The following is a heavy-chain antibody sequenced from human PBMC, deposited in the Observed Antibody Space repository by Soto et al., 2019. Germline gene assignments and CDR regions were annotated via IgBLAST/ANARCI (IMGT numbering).Heavy chain of an antibody. CDR3: AKSAGSGWAYYYYGLDI. D-gene: IGHD6-19*01. CDR2: ISGGVVST. CDR1: GFSFSSFA. J-gene: IGHJ6*02. V-gene: IGHV3-23*01. Sequence: GGSLRLSCAASGFSFSSFAMSWVRQAPGKGPEWVSAISGGVVSTYYPDSVKGRFTISRDTSKNTLFLQMNNLRAEDTAVYYCAKSAGSGWAYYYYGLDIWGQGTTVTVSS.